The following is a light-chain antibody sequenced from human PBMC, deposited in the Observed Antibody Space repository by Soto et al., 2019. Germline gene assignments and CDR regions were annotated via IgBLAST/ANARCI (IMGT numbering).Light chain of an antibody. CDR2: WAS. CDR1: QSVLYSSNNKNY. V-gene: IGKV4-1*01. Sequence: DIVMTQSPDSLAVSLGERATINCKSSQSVLYSSNNKNYLAWYQQKPGQPPKLLIYWASTRESGVPDRFSGSGSGTDFTLTISRLEPEDFAVYYCQQYTGAPLTFGQGTKVEIK. J-gene: IGKJ1*01. CDR3: QQYTGAPLT.